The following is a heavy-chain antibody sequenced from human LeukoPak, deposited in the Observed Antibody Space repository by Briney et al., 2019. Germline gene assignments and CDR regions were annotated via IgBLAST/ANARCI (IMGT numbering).Heavy chain of an antibody. CDR1: GGSISSYY. D-gene: IGHD5-12*01. J-gene: IGHJ5*02. CDR2: IYTSGST. Sequence: TSETLSLTCTVSGGSISSYYWSWIRQPAGKGLEWIGRIYTSGSTNYNPSLKSRVTISVDTSKNQFSLKLSSVTAADTAVYYCARHGYSGYDLRLPWGQGTLVTVSS. V-gene: IGHV4-4*07. CDR3: ARHGYSGYDLRLP.